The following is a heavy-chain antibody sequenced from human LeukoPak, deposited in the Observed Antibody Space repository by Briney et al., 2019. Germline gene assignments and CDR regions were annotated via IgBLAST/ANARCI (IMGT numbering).Heavy chain of an antibody. CDR1: GFPLSSYS. CDR2: INIDSITV. J-gene: IGHJ4*02. V-gene: IGHV3-48*02. CDR3: STAKFDN. Sequence: PGGSLRLSCAASGFPLSSYSINWVRQAPGKGLEWVSYINIDSITVNYADSVKGRFTISGDNAKTSLYLQMSSLRDETTAVYYSSTAKFDNWGQGTPVTVSS.